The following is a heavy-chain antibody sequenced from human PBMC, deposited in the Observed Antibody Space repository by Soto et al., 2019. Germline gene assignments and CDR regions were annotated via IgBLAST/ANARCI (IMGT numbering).Heavy chain of an antibody. CDR1: GYSFTRYW. CDR2: IYPGDSDT. V-gene: IGHV5-51*01. J-gene: IGHJ5*02. Sequence: GESLKISCEGSGYSFTRYWIGWVRQMPGRGLEWMGIIYPGDSDTRYSPSFQGQVTISADKSISTAYLQWNSLKASDTAMYYCARPRDSGDYWGSWGQGTLVTSPQ. D-gene: IGHD3-22*01. CDR3: ARPRDSGDYWGS.